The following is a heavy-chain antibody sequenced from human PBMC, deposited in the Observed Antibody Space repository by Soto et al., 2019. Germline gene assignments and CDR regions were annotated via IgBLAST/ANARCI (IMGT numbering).Heavy chain of an antibody. Sequence: EVQLLESGGGLVQPGGSLRLSCAASGFTFSSYAMKWVRQAPGKGLEWVSLIGESGTPTYYADSVKGRFTISRDNSGSRLFLEMYSLRAEDTAVYYCARYIPGVRYYGMDVWGQGTTVTVSS. CDR2: IGESGTPT. D-gene: IGHD5-18*01. CDR3: ARYIPGVRYYGMDV. CDR1: GFTFSSYA. V-gene: IGHV3-23*01. J-gene: IGHJ6*02.